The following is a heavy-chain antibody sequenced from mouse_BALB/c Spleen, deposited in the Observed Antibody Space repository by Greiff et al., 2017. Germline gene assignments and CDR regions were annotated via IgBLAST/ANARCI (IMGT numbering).Heavy chain of an antibody. CDR3: ARATARAMDY. J-gene: IGHJ4*01. V-gene: IGHV3-2*02. CDR1: GYSITSDYA. CDR2: ISYSGST. D-gene: IGHD1-2*01. Sequence: VQLQESGPGLVKPSQSLSLTCTVTGYSITSDYAWNWIRQFPGNKLEWMGYISYSGSTSYNPSLKSRISITRDTSKNQFFLQLNSVTTEDTATYYCARATARAMDYWGQGTSVTVSS.